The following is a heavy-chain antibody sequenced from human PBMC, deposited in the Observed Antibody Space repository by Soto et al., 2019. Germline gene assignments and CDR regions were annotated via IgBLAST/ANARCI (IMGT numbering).Heavy chain of an antibody. CDR3: ARAGRYSSSWYEFRFDP. Sequence: PGGSLTLSCAASGFTFSSYDIHWVRQATGKGLEWVSAIGTAGDTYYPGSVKGRFTISRENAKNSLYLQRNSLRAGDTAVYYCARAGRYSSSWYEFRFDPWGQGTLVTVSS. CDR2: IGTAGDT. D-gene: IGHD6-13*01. J-gene: IGHJ5*02. CDR1: GFTFSSYD. V-gene: IGHV3-13*01.